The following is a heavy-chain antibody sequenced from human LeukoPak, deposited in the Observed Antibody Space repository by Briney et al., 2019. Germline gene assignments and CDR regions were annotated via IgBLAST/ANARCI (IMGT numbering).Heavy chain of an antibody. CDR1: RGSISSPNW. CDR3: ARVARSETDAFDI. CDR2: IYYSGST. V-gene: IGHV4-4*02. J-gene: IGHJ3*02. Sequence: SGTLSLTCTVSRGSISSPNWWTWVRQPPGKGLEWIGYIYYSGSTNYNPSLKSRVTISVDTSKNQFSLKLSSVTAADTAVYYCARVARSETDAFDIWGQGTMVTVSS.